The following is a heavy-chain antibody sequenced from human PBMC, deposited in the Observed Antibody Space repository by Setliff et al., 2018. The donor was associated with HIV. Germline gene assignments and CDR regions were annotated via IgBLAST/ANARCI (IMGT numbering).Heavy chain of an antibody. CDR2: IKEDGADK. CDR1: GFTFRSYW. CDR3: SRGHPGGF. D-gene: IGHD3-16*01. J-gene: IGHJ4*02. V-gene: IGHV3-7*03. Sequence: GVLKISCLVSGFTFRSYWMSWVRQAPGKGLEWVASIKEDGADKYYMDSAKGRFTISRDNRDNLLFLQMNSLTDGDTAVYYCSRGHPGGFWGQGTLVTVSS.